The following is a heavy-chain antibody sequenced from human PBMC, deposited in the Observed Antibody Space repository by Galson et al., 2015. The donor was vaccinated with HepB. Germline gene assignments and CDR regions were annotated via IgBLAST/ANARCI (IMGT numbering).Heavy chain of an antibody. CDR1: GDSVSNNNAA. CDR3: AKVTGTIYYYGLDV. CDR2: TYYRAKWHN. D-gene: IGHD1-20*01. Sequence: CAISGDSVSNNNAAWNWIRESPSRGLEWLGRTYYRAKWHNDYAESVRSRITINPDTSKNQVSLHLNSVTPEDTATYYCAKVTGTIYYYGLDVWGQGTTVTVSS. V-gene: IGHV6-1*01. J-gene: IGHJ6*02.